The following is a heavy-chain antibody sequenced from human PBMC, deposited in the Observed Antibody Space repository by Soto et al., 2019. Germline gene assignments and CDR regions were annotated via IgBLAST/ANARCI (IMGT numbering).Heavy chain of an antibody. CDR3: AKDRYLDHDSSGYLFDN. CDR2: ISRYGDIT. V-gene: IGHV3-23*01. Sequence: EVQLLESGGDLIQPGGSLRLSCAASGFTFNIYAMTWVRQAPGKGLEGVSAISRYGDITYYADSVEGRFSISRDNSKNTLYRQMNRLRAEDTAVYYGAKDRYLDHDSSGYLFDNWGQGTLVTVSS. D-gene: IGHD3-22*01. CDR1: GFTFNIYA. J-gene: IGHJ4*02.